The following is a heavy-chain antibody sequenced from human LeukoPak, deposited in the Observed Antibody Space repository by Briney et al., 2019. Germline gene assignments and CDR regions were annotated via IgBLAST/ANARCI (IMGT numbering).Heavy chain of an antibody. CDR2: TTYRGKT. Sequence: SETLSLTCAVYGQFEIYYWTIVRQPPGKGLEWIGETTYRGKTDYNPSLKSRVTISVDRTTQQFSLRLTSVTVADTAVYYCGAYGGDWYHDSWGQGTLIIVSS. CDR3: GAYGGDWYHDS. J-gene: IGHJ4*02. D-gene: IGHD6-19*01. V-gene: IGHV4-34*01. CDR1: GQFEIYY.